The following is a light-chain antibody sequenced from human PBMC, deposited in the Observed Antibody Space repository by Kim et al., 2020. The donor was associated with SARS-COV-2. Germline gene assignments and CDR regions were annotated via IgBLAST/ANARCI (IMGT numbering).Light chain of an antibody. V-gene: IGLV4-69*01. CDR2: LNSDGSH. CDR3: QTWGTGMV. Sequence: GASVKPTWHLRGGQRSYAIAWHQQQPEKGPRYLMKLNSDGSHSRGDGIPDRLSGSSSGAERYLPISTLQSEDEADYYCQTWGTGMVFGGGTQLTVL. J-gene: IGLJ2*01. CDR1: GGQRSYA.